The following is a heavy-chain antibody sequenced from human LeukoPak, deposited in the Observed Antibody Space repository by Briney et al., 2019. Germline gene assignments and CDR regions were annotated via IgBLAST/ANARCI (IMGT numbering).Heavy chain of an antibody. CDR2: IKQDGSEK. J-gene: IGHJ4*02. D-gene: IGHD1-26*01. V-gene: IGHV3-7*01. Sequence: GGSLRLSCGASGFTFSNWMSRVRQVPGKGLEWVANIKQDGSEKYYVDSVKGRFTISRDNAKNSLYLEMNSLRAEDAGVYYCARDKIVGATALDYWGQGTLVTVSS. CDR1: GFTFSNW. CDR3: ARDKIVGATALDY.